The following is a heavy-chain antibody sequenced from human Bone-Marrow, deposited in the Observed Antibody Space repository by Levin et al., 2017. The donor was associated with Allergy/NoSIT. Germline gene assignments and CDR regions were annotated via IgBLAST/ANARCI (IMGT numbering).Heavy chain of an antibody. CDR1: GASIRSGAYY. D-gene: IGHD3-10*01. Sequence: LRLSCTVSGASIRSGAYYWSWVRQPPGQGLEWIGYIYYNGSTYFNPSLKSRVSISVDTSKNQFSLKLSSVTAADTAHYYCARVLAGFDGSAIAYDYWGRGSLVTVSS. CDR3: ARVLAGFDGSAIAYDY. CDR2: IYYNGST. J-gene: IGHJ4*02. V-gene: IGHV4-31*03.